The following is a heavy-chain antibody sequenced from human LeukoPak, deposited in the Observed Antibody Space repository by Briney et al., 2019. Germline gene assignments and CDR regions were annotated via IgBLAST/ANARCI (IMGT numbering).Heavy chain of an antibody. CDR3: ARGSSTSCFY. V-gene: IGHV3-74*01. J-gene: IGHJ4*02. CDR1: GFTFSSHW. D-gene: IGHD2-2*01. Sequence: PGGSLRLSCAASGFTFSSHWMHWVRQAPGKGLVWVSRINSDGRSTSYADSVKGRFTISRDNANDTRYLQRNSLRAEDTAVYHCARGSSTSCFYWGQGTLVTVSS. CDR2: INSDGRST.